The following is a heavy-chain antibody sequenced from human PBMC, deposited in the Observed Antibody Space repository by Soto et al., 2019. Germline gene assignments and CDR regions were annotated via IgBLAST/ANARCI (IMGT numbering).Heavy chain of an antibody. CDR3: ARAISTRPNIAVAGSNDY. CDR1: GYTFTSYG. V-gene: IGHV1-18*01. J-gene: IGHJ4*02. CDR2: ISAYNGNT. Sequence: ASVKVSCKASGYTFTSYGISWVRQAPGQGLEWMGWISAYNGNTNYAQKLQGRVTMTTDTSTRTAYMELRSLRSDGTAVYYCARAISTRPNIAVAGSNDYWGQGTLVTVSS. D-gene: IGHD6-19*01.